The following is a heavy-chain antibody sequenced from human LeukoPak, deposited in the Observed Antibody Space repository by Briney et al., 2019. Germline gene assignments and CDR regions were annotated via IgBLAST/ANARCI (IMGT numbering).Heavy chain of an antibody. Sequence: SETLSLTCTVSGGSISNYYWSWIRQPPGKGLEWIGYIYYTGSTTYNPSLKSRVTMSVDTSKNQFSLNLSSVTAADTAVYYCARDKGRGYSYGYEADWGQGTLVTVSS. CDR1: GGSISNYY. CDR2: IYYTGST. CDR3: ARDKGRGYSYGYEAD. V-gene: IGHV4-59*01. J-gene: IGHJ4*02. D-gene: IGHD5-18*01.